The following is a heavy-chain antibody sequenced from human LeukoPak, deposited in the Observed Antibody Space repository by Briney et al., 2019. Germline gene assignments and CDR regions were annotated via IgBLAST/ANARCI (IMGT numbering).Heavy chain of an antibody. D-gene: IGHD3-22*01. CDR2: IYYTGVT. V-gene: IGHV4-59*01. CDR3: ARGGSGYPLDY. Sequence: LETLSLTCAVSSGSMSSYYWSWIRQPPGKGLEWIGYIYYTGVTNYSPSLKRRLTISLDTAMKQFSLNLRSVTAADTAMYYCARGGSGYPLDYWGQGTLVTVSS. CDR1: SGSMSSYY. J-gene: IGHJ4*02.